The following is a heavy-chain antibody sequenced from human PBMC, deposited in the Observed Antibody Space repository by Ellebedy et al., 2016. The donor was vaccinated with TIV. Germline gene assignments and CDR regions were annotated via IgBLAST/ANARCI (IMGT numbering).Heavy chain of an antibody. V-gene: IGHV3-23*01. CDR1: GFTFSSYA. CDR2: ISGSGGST. D-gene: IGHD3-16*01. J-gene: IGHJ2*01. Sequence: GESLKISXAASGFTFSSYAMSWVRQAPGKGLEWVSAISGSGGSTYYADSVKGRFTISRDNSKNTLYLQMNSLRAEDTAVYYCATGPITFDLWGRGTLVTVSS. CDR3: ATGPITFDL.